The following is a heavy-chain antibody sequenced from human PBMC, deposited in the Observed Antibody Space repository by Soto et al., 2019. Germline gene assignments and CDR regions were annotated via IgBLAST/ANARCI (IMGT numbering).Heavy chain of an antibody. J-gene: IGHJ4*02. CDR1: GFTFSSYG. D-gene: IGHD5-18*01. CDR3: AKEATWIQLWTATDY. CDR2: ISYDGSNK. V-gene: IGHV3-30*18. Sequence: QVQLVESGGGVVQPGRSLRLSCAASGFTFSSYGMHWVRQAPGKGLEWVAVISYDGSNKYYADSVKGRFTISRDNSKNTQYLQMNSLRAEDTAVYYCAKEATWIQLWTATDYWGQGTLVTVSS.